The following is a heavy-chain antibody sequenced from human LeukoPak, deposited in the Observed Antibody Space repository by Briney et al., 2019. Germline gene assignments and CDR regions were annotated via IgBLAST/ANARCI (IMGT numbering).Heavy chain of an antibody. CDR2: IKSKTDGGTT. V-gene: IGHV3-15*01. CDR3: TTGITMVRGVIHLIDY. D-gene: IGHD3-10*01. J-gene: IGHJ4*02. Sequence: GGSLRLSCAASGFTFSNAWMSWVRQAPGKGLGWVGRIKSKTDGGTTDYAAPVKGRFTISRDDSKNTLYLQMNSLKTEDTAVYYCTTGITMVRGVIHLIDYWGQGTLVTVSS. CDR1: GFTFSNAW.